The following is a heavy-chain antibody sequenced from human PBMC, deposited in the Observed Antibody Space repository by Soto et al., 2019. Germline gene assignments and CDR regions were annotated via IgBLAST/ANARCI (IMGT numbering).Heavy chain of an antibody. D-gene: IGHD2-15*01. Sequence: EVQLLESGGGLVQPGGSLRLSCAASGFTFSSCAMGWVRQAPGKGLEWVSGISGNGGSTYYADSVKGRFTSSRDTSKNTLYMQMDSLVAEDTAIDYCAKVVGSGNDNYEFWGQGTLVTVSS. CDR2: ISGNGGST. J-gene: IGHJ4*02. CDR1: GFTFSSCA. V-gene: IGHV3-23*01. CDR3: AKVVGSGNDNYEF.